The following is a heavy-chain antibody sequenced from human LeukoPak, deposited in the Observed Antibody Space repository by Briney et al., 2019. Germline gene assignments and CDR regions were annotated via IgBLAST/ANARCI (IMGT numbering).Heavy chain of an antibody. D-gene: IGHD3-22*01. CDR1: GGSISSGGYY. V-gene: IGHV4-31*03. CDR2: IYYSGST. J-gene: IGHJ3*02. Sequence: SETLSLTCTVSGGSISSGGYYWSWIRQHPGKGLEWIGYIYYSGSTYYNPSLKSRVTISVDTSKNQFSLKLSSVTAADTAVYYCARSITMIAVGAFDIWGQGTMVTVSS. CDR3: ARSITMIAVGAFDI.